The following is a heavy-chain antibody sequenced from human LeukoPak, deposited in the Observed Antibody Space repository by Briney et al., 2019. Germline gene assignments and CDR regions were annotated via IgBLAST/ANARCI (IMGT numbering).Heavy chain of an antibody. J-gene: IGHJ1*01. Sequence: ASVKVSCKASGYTFTGYYMHWVRQAPGQGLEWMGRINPNSGGTNYAQKFQGRVTMTRDTSICTAYMELSRLRSDDTAVYYCARDAGDIVVVPAAFQHWGQGTLVTVSS. CDR1: GYTFTGYY. CDR2: INPNSGGT. V-gene: IGHV1-2*06. CDR3: ARDAGDIVVVPAAFQH. D-gene: IGHD2-2*01.